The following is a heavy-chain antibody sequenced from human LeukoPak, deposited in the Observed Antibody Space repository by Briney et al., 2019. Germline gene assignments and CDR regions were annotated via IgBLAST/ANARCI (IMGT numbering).Heavy chain of an antibody. CDR1: GGSISSYY. D-gene: IGHD4-17*01. CDR2: IYYSGST. V-gene: IGHV4-59*08. J-gene: IGHJ4*02. CDR3: ARHWGTVTTPFDY. Sequence: SETLSLTCTVSGGSISSYYWSWIRQPPGKGLEWIGYIYYSGSTNYNPSLKSRVTISVDTSKNQFSLKLSSVTAADTAVYYCARHWGTVTTPFDYWGQGTLVTVSS.